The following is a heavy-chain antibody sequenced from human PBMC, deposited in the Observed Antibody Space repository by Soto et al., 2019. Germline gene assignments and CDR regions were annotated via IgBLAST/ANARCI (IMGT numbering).Heavy chain of an antibody. J-gene: IGHJ6*02. D-gene: IGHD1-1*01. Sequence: EVQLLESGGGLVQPGGSLRLSCAASGFTFSSYAMSWVRQAPGKGLEWVSAISSSGSSTYYADSVKGRFTISKDNSKNTLYLQMNSLRAEATAVYYCAPGNGNYYCYGMDVWGQGTTVTVSS. CDR3: APGNGNYYCYGMDV. V-gene: IGHV3-23*01. CDR1: GFTFSSYA. CDR2: ISSSGSST.